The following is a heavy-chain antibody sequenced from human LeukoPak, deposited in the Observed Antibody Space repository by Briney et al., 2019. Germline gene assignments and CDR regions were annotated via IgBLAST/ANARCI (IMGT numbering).Heavy chain of an antibody. Sequence: SETLSLTCTVSAGSISSYYWSWIRQPPGKGLEWIGYIYSSGSTNYNPSLKSRVTISVDTSKNQFSLKLSSVTAADTAVYYCARVDGGGYYDYGMDVWGQGTTVTVSS. CDR3: ARVDGGGYYDYGMDV. D-gene: IGHD3-10*01. J-gene: IGHJ6*02. CDR1: AGSISSYY. V-gene: IGHV4-59*01. CDR2: IYSSGST.